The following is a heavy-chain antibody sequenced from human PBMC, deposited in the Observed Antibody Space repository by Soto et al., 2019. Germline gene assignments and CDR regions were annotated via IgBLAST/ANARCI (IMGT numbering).Heavy chain of an antibody. CDR1: GFTFSSYA. V-gene: IGHV3-23*01. D-gene: IGHD3-10*01. Sequence: RLSCAASGFTFSSYAMSWVRQAPGKGLEWVSAISGSGGSTYYADSVKGRFTISRDNSKNTLYLQMNSLRAEDTAVYYRAKAYYYGSGSAGLLDVWGQGTTVTVSS. J-gene: IGHJ6*02. CDR3: AKAYYYGSGSAGLLDV. CDR2: ISGSGGST.